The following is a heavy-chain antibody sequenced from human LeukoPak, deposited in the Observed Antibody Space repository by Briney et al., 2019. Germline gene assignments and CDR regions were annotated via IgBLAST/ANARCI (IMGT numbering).Heavy chain of an antibody. J-gene: IGHJ4*02. V-gene: IGHV3-74*01. Sequence: GGSLRLSCAASGFTFSSYWMHWVRQAPGKGRVWVSRINSDGSSTRYADSVKGRFTISRDNAKNTLYLQMNSLRAEDTAVYYCARVRFGYSSIPFDYWGQGTLVTVSS. CDR1: GFTFSSYW. CDR2: INSDGSST. D-gene: IGHD6-19*01. CDR3: ARVRFGYSSIPFDY.